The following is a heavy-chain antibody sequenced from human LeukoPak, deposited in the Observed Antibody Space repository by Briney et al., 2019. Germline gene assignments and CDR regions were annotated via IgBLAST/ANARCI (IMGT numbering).Heavy chain of an antibody. CDR1: GFSLSTHGMR. J-gene: IGHJ5*02. CDR3: ARIQGHHGILTGHRNYWFDP. V-gene: IGHV2-70*04. CDR2: IDWDDNK. Sequence: SGPTLVNPTQTLTLTCTFSGFSLSTHGMRVSWVRQPPGKALEWLARIDWDDNKFYSTSLKTRLTISKDTSKNQVVLTVTNMDPVDTATYYCARIQGHHGILTGHRNYWFDPWGQGTLVTVSS. D-gene: IGHD3-9*01.